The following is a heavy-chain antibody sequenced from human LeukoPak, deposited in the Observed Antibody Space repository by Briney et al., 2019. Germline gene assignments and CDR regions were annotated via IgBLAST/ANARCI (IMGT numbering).Heavy chain of an antibody. Sequence: GGSLRLSCAASGFTFSSYWMSWVRQAPGKGLEWVANIKQDGSEKYYVDSVKGRFTISRDNVENSLSLQMNSLRAEDTAVYYCAKGRPHHRDYLDYWGQGTLVTVSS. V-gene: IGHV3-7*01. CDR2: IKQDGSEK. CDR1: GFTFSSYW. D-gene: IGHD1-14*01. CDR3: AKGRPHHRDYLDY. J-gene: IGHJ4*02.